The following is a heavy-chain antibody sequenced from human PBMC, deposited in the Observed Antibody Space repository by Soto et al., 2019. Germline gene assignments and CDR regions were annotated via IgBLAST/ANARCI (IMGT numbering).Heavy chain of an antibody. V-gene: IGHV3-30-3*01. J-gene: IGHJ6*03. D-gene: IGHD6-19*01. CDR2: ISYDGSNK. CDR3: ARDGYSSGWYVRTIYYYYYYMDV. Sequence: QVQLVESRGGVVQPGRSLRLSCAASGFTFSSYAMHWVRQAPGKGLEWVAVISYDGSNKYYADSVKGRFTISRDNSKNTLYLQMNSLRAEDTAVYYCARDGYSSGWYVRTIYYYYYYMDVCGKGTTVTVSS. CDR1: GFTFSSYA.